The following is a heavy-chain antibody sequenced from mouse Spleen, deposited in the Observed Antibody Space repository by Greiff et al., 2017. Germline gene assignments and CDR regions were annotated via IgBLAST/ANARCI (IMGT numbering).Heavy chain of an antibody. J-gene: IGHJ1*01. CDR1: GFTFSDYG. CDR3: ARRHYDGSYGYFDV. CDR2: ISSGSSTI. Sequence: EVQRVESGGGLVKPGGSLKLSCAASGFTFSDYGMHWVRQAPEKGLEWVAYISSGSSTIYYADTVKGRFTISRDNAKNTLFLQMTSLRSEDTAMYYCARRHYDGSYGYFDVWGAGTTVTVSS. V-gene: IGHV5-17*01. D-gene: IGHD2-1*01.